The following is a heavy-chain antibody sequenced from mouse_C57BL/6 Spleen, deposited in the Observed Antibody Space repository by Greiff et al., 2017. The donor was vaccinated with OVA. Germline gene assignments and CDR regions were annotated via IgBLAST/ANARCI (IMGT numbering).Heavy chain of an antibody. V-gene: IGHV3-6*01. D-gene: IGHD4-1*01. CDR1: GYSITSGYY. Sequence: DVKLQESGPGLVKPSQSLSLTCSVTGYSITSGYYWNWIRQFPGNKLEWMGYISYDGSNNYNPSLKNRISITRDTSTNQFFLKLNSVTTEDTATYYCARDRNWDGGEDYWGQGTSVTVSS. CDR3: ARDRNWDGGEDY. CDR2: ISYDGSN. J-gene: IGHJ4*01.